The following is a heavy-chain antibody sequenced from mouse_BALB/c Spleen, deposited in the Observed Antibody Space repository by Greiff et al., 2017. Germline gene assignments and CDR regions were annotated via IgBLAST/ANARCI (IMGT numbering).Heavy chain of an antibody. CDR2: IDPENGDT. CDR3: TRDAMDY. Sequence: VHVKQSGAELVRSGASVKLSCTASGFNIKDYYMHWVKQRPEQGLEWIGWIDPENGDTEYAPKFQGKATMTADTSSNTAYLQLSSLTSEDTAVYYCTRDAMDYWGQGTSVTVSS. J-gene: IGHJ4*01. V-gene: IGHV14-4*02. CDR1: GFNIKDYY.